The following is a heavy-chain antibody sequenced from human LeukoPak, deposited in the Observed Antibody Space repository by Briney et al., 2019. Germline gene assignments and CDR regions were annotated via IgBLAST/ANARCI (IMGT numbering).Heavy chain of an antibody. CDR1: GYTFTSYD. Sequence: GASVKVSCKASGYTFTSYDINWVRQATGQGLEWMGYINPDSGGTNYAQEFQGRVTMTRDTSISTAYMELNRLRSDDTAVYYCARGEMITFGGVIVISTFDIWGQGTMVTVS. CDR2: INPDSGGT. CDR3: ARGEMITFGGVIVISTFDI. J-gene: IGHJ3*02. D-gene: IGHD3-16*02. V-gene: IGHV1-2*02.